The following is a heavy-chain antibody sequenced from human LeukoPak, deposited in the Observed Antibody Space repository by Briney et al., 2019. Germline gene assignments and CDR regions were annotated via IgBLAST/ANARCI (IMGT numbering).Heavy chain of an antibody. V-gene: IGHV3-30*02. CDR3: AKGQGSGSYYNGYDY. CDR2: IRYDGSNK. J-gene: IGHJ4*02. CDR1: GFTLSSYG. D-gene: IGHD3-10*01. Sequence: PGGSLRLSCAASGFTLSSYGMHWVRQAPGKGLEWVAFIRYDGSNKYYADSVKGRFTISRDNSKNTLYLQMNSLRAEDTAVYYCAKGQGSGSYYNGYDYWGQGTLVTVSS.